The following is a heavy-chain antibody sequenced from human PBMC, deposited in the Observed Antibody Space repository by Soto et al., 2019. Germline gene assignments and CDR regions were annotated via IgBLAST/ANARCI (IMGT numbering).Heavy chain of an antibody. V-gene: IGHV1-69*01. CDR2: TIPALGKT. Sequence: FSWAASGVAIRHYSSICVHQAPGQGLEWMGGTIPALGKTHYIEKFQGRVTITVDDATRTVYMEVRDLTSGDTAIYYCARGPFRPSAMDVWGQGPPVKVS. D-gene: IGHD3-10*01. CDR3: ARGPFRPSAMDV. J-gene: IGHJ6*02. CDR1: GVAIRHYS.